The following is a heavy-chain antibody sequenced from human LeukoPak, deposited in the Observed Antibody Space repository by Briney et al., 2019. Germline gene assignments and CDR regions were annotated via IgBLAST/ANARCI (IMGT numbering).Heavy chain of an antibody. CDR2: INPNSGGT. D-gene: IGHD3-9*01. CDR1: GYTFTGYY. CDR3: ARVREVLRYFDWLAY. V-gene: IGHV1-2*02. J-gene: IGHJ4*02. Sequence: ASVKVSCKASGYTFTGYYMHWVRQAPGQGLEWMGWINPNSGGTNYAQKVQGRVTMTRDTPISTAYMELSRLRSDDTAVYYCARVREVLRYFDWLAYWGQGTLVTVSS.